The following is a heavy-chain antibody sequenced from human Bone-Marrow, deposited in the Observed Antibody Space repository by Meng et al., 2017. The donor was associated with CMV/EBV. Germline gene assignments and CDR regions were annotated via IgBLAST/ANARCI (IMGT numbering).Heavy chain of an antibody. CDR1: GFTFSSYA. D-gene: IGHD1-26*01. CDR2: IYSGGSST. J-gene: IGHJ4*02. CDR3: AKFSQSVGQTAEDY. Sequence: GGSLRLTCAASGFTFSSYAMSWVRQAPGKGLEWVSVIYSGGSSTYYADSVKGRFTISRDNSKNTLYLQMNSLRAEDTAVYYCAKFSQSVGQTAEDYWGQGTLVTVSS. V-gene: IGHV3-23*03.